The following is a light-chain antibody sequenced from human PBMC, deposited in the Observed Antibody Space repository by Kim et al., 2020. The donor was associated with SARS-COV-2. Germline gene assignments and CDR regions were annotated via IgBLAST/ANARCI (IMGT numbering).Light chain of an antibody. CDR1: KVGDKY. V-gene: IGLV3-1*01. CDR2: QDS. Sequence: SYELTQPPSVSVSPGQTASITCSGDKVGDKYACWYQQKPGQSPVLVIYQDSKRPSGIPERFSGSISGNTATLTISGTQAMDEADYYCQAWDSSTSVFGGG. J-gene: IGLJ3*02. CDR3: QAWDSSTSV.